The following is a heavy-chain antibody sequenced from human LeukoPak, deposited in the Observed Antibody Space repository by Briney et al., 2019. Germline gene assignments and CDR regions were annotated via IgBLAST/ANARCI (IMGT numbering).Heavy chain of an antibody. CDR3: AKGAVPAAYSYFDY. V-gene: IGHV3-30*02. J-gene: IGHJ4*02. D-gene: IGHD2-2*01. CDR2: IRYDGSNK. Sequence: VGSLRLSCAASGFTFTSYGMHWVRQAPGKGLEWLAFIRYDGSNKYYADSVKGRFTISRDNSTNTLYLKMNSMRAEDTAVYYCAKGAVPAAYSYFDYWGQGTLVTVSS. CDR1: GFTFTSYG.